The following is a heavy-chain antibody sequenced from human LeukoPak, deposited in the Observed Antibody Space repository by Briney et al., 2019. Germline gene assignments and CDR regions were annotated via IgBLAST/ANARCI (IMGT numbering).Heavy chain of an antibody. V-gene: IGHV1-46*01. J-gene: IGHJ4*02. D-gene: IGHD2-15*01. Sequence: RASVKVSCKASGYTFTSYYMHWVRQAPGQGLEWMGIINPSGGSTSYAQKFQGRVTMTRDMSTSTVYMELSSLRSEDTAVYYCARGPRGYCSGGSCYGWFNYWGQGTLVTVSS. CDR1: GYTFTSYY. CDR3: ARGPRGYCSGGSCYGWFNY. CDR2: INPSGGST.